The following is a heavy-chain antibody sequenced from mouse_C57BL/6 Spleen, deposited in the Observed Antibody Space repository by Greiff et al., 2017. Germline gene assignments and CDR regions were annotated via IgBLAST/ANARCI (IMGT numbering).Heavy chain of an antibody. J-gene: IGHJ1*03. CDR3: AKNERDYGSGGYFDV. CDR2: IWSGGST. V-gene: IGHV2-5*01. CDR1: GFSLTSYG. Sequence: VKLMESGPGLVQPSQSLSITCTVSGFSLTSYGVHWVRQSPGKGLEWLGVIWSGGSTDYNAAFMSRLSITKDNSKSQVFFKMNSLQADDTAIYYCAKNERDYGSGGYFDVWGTGTTVTVSS. D-gene: IGHD1-1*01.